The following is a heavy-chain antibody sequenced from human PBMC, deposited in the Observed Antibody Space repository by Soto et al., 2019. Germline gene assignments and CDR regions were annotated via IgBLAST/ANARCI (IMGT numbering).Heavy chain of an antibody. Sequence: PSETLSLTCAVYGGSFSGYYWSWIRQPPGKGLEWIGEINHSGSTNYNPSLKSRVTISVDTSKNQFSLKLSSVTAADTAVYYCARGTTIAAAKPFDYWGQGTLVTVSS. CDR2: INHSGST. CDR3: ARGTTIAAAKPFDY. J-gene: IGHJ4*02. CDR1: GGSFSGYY. V-gene: IGHV4-34*01. D-gene: IGHD6-13*01.